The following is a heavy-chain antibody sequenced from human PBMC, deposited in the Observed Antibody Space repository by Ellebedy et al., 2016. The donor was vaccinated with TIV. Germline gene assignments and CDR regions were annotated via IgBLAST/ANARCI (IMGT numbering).Heavy chain of an antibody. V-gene: IGHV2-70*11. D-gene: IGHD2-21*02. Sequence: SGPTLVKPRQTLTLTCTFSGFSLSASGMSVSWIRQPPGKALEWLARIDWDDDKYFFTSLKTRLTISKDTSKNQVGLTMTNMDPVDTATYYCARTIPGRTVTLSPTGHFDYWGQGTLVTVSS. CDR1: GFSLSASGMS. CDR3: ARTIPGRTVTLSPTGHFDY. J-gene: IGHJ4*02. CDR2: IDWDDDK.